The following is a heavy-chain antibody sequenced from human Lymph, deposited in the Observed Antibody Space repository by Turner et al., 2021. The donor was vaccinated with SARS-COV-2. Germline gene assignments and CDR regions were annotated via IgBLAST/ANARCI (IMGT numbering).Heavy chain of an antibody. CDR1: GGSMNNNY. CDR2: IFYRGST. D-gene: IGHD2-21*02. Sequence: QVQLQESGPRLVKPLETLSLTCTVSGGSMNNNYWSWIRQPPGKRLEWIGFIFYRGSTNYNPSLKSRVTISVDTSEIQFSLKLTSVTAADTAIYYCARQTVNNWVDPWGQGTLVTVSS. V-gene: IGHV4-59*01. J-gene: IGHJ5*02. CDR3: ARQTVNNWVDP.